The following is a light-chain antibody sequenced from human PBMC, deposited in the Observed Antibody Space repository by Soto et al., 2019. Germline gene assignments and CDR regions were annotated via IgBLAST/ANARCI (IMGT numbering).Light chain of an antibody. CDR2: DAS. V-gene: IGKV3-11*01. CDR3: QQRSSWPPMYT. Sequence: EIVLTQSPATLSLSPGERATLACRASQSVSSFLAWYQQKPGQAPRLLIYDASNRATGIPARFRGSGSGTDFTLTISSLEPEDFAVYYCQQRSSWPPMYTFGQGTKLEIK. CDR1: QSVSSF. J-gene: IGKJ2*01.